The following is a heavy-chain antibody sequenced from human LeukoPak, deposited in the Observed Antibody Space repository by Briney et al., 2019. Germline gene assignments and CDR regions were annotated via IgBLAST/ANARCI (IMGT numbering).Heavy chain of an antibody. Sequence: GGSLRLSCAASGFSFSSYAMHWVRQAPGKGLEWVAVISYDRSNKYYADSVKGRFTISRDNSKNTLYLQMNSLRAEDTAVYYCAKDFWGDGYNFDYWGQGTLVTVSS. D-gene: IGHD5-24*01. J-gene: IGHJ4*02. V-gene: IGHV3-30-3*01. CDR3: AKDFWGDGYNFDY. CDR2: ISYDRSNK. CDR1: GFSFSSYA.